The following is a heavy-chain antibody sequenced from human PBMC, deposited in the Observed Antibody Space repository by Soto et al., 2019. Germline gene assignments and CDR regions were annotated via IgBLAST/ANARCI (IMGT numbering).Heavy chain of an antibody. V-gene: IGHV4-39*01. J-gene: IGHJ4*02. CDR2: IYYSGST. CDR3: ARQYKTYYDFWSGYYNPPFDY. D-gene: IGHD3-3*01. Sequence: PLETLSLTCSVSGGYFLTSSYYWGWIRQPPGKGLEWIGSIYYSGSTYYNPSLKSRVTISVDTSKNQFSLKLSSVTAADTAVYYCARQYKTYYDFWSGYYNPPFDYWGQGPWSQAPQ. CDR1: GGYFLTSSYY.